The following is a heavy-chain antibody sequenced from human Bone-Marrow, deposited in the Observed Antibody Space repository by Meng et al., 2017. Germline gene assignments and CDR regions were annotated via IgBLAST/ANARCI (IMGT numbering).Heavy chain of an antibody. CDR2: IIPIFGTA. D-gene: IGHD1-26*01. CDR3: AREPGPRVGWFDP. J-gene: IGHJ5*02. V-gene: IGHV1-69*01. Sequence: GPLVQSGGEVKKPGSSVKAPCKASGGTFSSYAISWVRQAPGQGLEWMGGIIPIFGTANYAQKFQGRVTITADESTSTAYMELSSLRSEDTAVYYCAREPGPRVGWFDPWGQGTLVTVSS. CDR1: GGTFSSYA.